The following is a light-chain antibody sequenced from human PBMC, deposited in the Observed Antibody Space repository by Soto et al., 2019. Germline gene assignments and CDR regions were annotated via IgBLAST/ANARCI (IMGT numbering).Light chain of an antibody. CDR3: QQRSNWPQT. CDR1: ESVSSSS. V-gene: IGKV3D-20*02. CDR2: GAS. Sequence: EIVLTQSPGALSLSPGERATLFCRASESVSSSSLAWHQQKPGQAPRLLIYGASNRATGIPDRFSGSGSGTDFTLTISRLEPEDFAVYYCQQRSNWPQTFGQGTKVEIK. J-gene: IGKJ1*01.